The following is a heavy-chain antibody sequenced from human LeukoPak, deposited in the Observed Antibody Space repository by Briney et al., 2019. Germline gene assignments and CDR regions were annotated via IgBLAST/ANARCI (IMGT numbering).Heavy chain of an antibody. J-gene: IGHJ4*02. CDR3: ASSGYSYGYFVGYFDY. D-gene: IGHD5-18*01. Sequence: SVKVPCKATGGTFSSYAISWVRQDPGQGLEWMGGIIPIFGTANYAQKFQGRVTITADESTSTAYMELSSLRSEDTAVYYCASSGYSYGYFVGYFDYWGQGTLVTVSS. CDR2: IIPIFGTA. V-gene: IGHV1-69*13. CDR1: GGTFSSYA.